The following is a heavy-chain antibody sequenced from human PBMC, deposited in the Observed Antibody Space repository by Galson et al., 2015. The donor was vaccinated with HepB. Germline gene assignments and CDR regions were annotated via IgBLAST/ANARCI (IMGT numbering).Heavy chain of an antibody. CDR1: GFTFSNYG. CDR3: AKDPYLYSALAGTMAGFDY. J-gene: IGHJ4*02. Sequence: SLRLSCAASGFTFSNYGMHWVRQAPGKGLEGVAVISYDGSNKYYADSVKGRFTISRDNSKNTLYLQMNSLRAEDTALCYCAKDPYLYSALAGTMAGFDYWGQGTLVTVSS. D-gene: IGHD6-19*01. V-gene: IGHV3-30*18. CDR2: ISYDGSNK.